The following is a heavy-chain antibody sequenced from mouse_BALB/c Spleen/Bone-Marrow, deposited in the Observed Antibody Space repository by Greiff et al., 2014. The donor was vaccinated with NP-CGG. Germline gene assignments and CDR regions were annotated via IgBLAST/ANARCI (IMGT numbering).Heavy chain of an antibody. D-gene: IGHD2-12*01. V-gene: IGHV1S81*02. CDR2: INPSNGGT. J-gene: IGHJ4*01. CDR3: TRSRRAMDY. Sequence: QVQLKESGAELVKPGASVKLSCKASGYTFTSYYMCWVKQRPGQGLEWIGEINPSNGGTNFNEKFKSKATLTVDKSSSTAYMSLSSLTSEDSAVYYCTRSRRAMDYWGQGTSVTVSS. CDR1: GYTFTSYY.